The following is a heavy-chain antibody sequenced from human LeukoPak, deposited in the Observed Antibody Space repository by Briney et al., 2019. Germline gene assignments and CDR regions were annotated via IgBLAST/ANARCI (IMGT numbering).Heavy chain of an antibody. CDR2: ISTDGKST. J-gene: IGHJ6*02. D-gene: IGHD2-2*01. CDR3: VRDYQFIQEV. V-gene: IGHV3-74*01. CDR1: GFTFSNYW. Sequence: GGSLRLSCVASGFTFSNYWKLWVRQAPGKGLMWVSLISTDGKSTRYAESVKGRFTISRDNAKNALYLQMDILRVEDTALYFCVRDYQFIQEVWGQGTTVTVSS.